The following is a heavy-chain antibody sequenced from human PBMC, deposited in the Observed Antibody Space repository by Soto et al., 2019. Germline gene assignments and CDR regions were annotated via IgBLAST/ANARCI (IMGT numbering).Heavy chain of an antibody. CDR1: GYTFTSYA. CDR2: ISPSFGTA. CDR3: ARVMLSDSSGHSHTYYGMDV. V-gene: IGHV1-69*13. J-gene: IGHJ6*02. Sequence: SVKVSFKASGYTFTSYAMHWVRQAPGQRLEWMGGISPSFGTANYAQKFQGRVTITADESTSTAYMELSSLRSEDTAVYYCARVMLSDSSGHSHTYYGMDVRGQGTTVTVSS. D-gene: IGHD3-22*01.